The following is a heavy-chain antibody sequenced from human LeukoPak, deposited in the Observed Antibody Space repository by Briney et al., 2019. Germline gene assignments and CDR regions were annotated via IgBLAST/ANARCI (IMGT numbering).Heavy chain of an antibody. CDR2: MNPNSGNT. CDR3: ARDRDSSSFTPFDP. J-gene: IGHJ5*02. V-gene: IGHV1-8*03. Sequence: ASVKVSCKASGYTFTSYDINWVRQATGQGLEWMGWMNPNSGNTGYAQKFQGRVTITRNTSISTAYMELSSLRSEDTAVYYCARDRDSSSFTPFDPWGQGTLVTVSS. D-gene: IGHD6-13*01. CDR1: GYTFTSYD.